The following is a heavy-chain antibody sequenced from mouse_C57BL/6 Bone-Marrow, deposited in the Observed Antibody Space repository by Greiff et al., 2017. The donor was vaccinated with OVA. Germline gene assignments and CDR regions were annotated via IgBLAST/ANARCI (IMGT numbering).Heavy chain of an antibody. J-gene: IGHJ4*01. V-gene: IGHV1-69*01. CDR1: GYTFTSYW. CDR3: ARGITTVRDAMDY. D-gene: IGHD1-1*01. CDR2: IDPSDSYT. Sequence: QVQLQQSGAELVMPGASVKLSCKASGYTFTSYWMHWVKQRPGQGLEWIGEIDPSDSYTNYNQKFKGKSTLTVDKSSSTAYMQLSSLTSEDSAVYYCARGITTVRDAMDYWGQGTSVTVSS.